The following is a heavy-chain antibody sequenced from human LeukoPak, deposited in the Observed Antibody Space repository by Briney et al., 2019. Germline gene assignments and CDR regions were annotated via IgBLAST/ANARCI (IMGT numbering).Heavy chain of an antibody. Sequence: GGSLRLSCAASGFTFSSYWMSWVRQAPGKGLEWVAFIRYDGSNKYYADSVKGRFTISRDNSKNTLYLQMNSLRAEDTAVYYCAKDQGDFWSGYYTGGFDYWGQGTLVTVSS. CDR1: GFTFSSYW. J-gene: IGHJ4*02. CDR2: IRYDGSNK. V-gene: IGHV3-30*02. D-gene: IGHD3-3*01. CDR3: AKDQGDFWSGYYTGGFDY.